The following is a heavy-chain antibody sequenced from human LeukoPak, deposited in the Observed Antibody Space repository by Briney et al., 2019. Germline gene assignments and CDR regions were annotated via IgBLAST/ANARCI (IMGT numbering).Heavy chain of an antibody. D-gene: IGHD5-12*01. V-gene: IGHV3-66*01. J-gene: IGHJ4*02. Sequence: PGGSLRLSCAASGFTVSSNYMSWVRQAPGKGLEWVSVIYSGGSTYYADSVKGRFTISRDNSKNTLYLQMNSLRAEDTAVYYCARGGKGWLLTTLDYWGQGTLVTVSS. CDR1: GFTVSSNY. CDR3: ARGGKGWLLTTLDY. CDR2: IYSGGST.